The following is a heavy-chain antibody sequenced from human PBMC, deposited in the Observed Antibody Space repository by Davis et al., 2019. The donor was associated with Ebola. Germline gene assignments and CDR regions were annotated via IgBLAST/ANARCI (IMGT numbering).Heavy chain of an antibody. CDR2: INPNSGGT. V-gene: IGHV1-2*06. J-gene: IGHJ6*04. D-gene: IGHD3-10*01. Sequence: ASVKVSCKASGYTFTGYYMHWVRQAPGQGLEWMGRINPNSGGTNYAQKFQGRVTITADESTSTAYMELSSLRSEDTAVYYCARDLGDYGIDVWGKGTTVTVSS. CDR3: ARDLGDYGIDV. CDR1: GYTFTGYY.